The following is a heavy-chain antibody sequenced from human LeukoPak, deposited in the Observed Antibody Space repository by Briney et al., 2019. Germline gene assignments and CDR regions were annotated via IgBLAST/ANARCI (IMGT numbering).Heavy chain of an antibody. CDR1: GFTFSSYW. CDR3: ARGGGLDV. Sequence: GSLRLSCAASGFTFSSYWMNWARQAPGKGLEWVASINHNGNVNYYVNSVKGRFTISRDNAKNSLYLQMSNLRAEDTAVYFCARGGGLDVWGQGATVTVSS. D-gene: IGHD3-16*01. V-gene: IGHV3-7*03. J-gene: IGHJ6*02. CDR2: INHNGNVN.